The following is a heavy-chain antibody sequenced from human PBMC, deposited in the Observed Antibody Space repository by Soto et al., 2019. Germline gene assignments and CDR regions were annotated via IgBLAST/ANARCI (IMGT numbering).Heavy chain of an antibody. J-gene: IGHJ4*02. CDR3: ARVLEGGYRYGYFDY. Sequence: QVQLQESGPGLVKPSQTLSLTCTVSGGSISSGGYYWSWIRKHPGKGLEWIGYIYYSGSTYYNPSLKSRVTISVDKSKNQFSLKLSSVTAADTAVYYCARVLEGGYRYGYFDYWGQGTLVTVSS. V-gene: IGHV4-31*03. D-gene: IGHD3-3*01. CDR1: GGSISSGGYY. CDR2: IYYSGST.